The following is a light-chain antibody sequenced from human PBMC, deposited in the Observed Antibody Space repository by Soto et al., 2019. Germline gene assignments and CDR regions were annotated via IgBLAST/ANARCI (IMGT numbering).Light chain of an antibody. V-gene: IGKV3-20*01. J-gene: IGKJ4*01. CDR3: QQHDSSPLT. CDR2: GAS. Sequence: EIVLTQSPGTLSLSPGERATLSCRASQSVTSIYLAWYQQKPGQAPRVLIYGASSRATGIPDRFSGSGSGTDFTLTISRLEPEDFAVYYCQQHDSSPLTFGGGTKVEIK. CDR1: QSVTSIY.